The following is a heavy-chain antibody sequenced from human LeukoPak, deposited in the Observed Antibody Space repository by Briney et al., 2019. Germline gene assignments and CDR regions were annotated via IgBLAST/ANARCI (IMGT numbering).Heavy chain of an antibody. D-gene: IGHD1-26*01. J-gene: IGHJ4*02. Sequence: SETLSLTCAVSGGSISISNSNWWSWVRQPPGKGLEWIGEIYHSGSTNYNPSLKSRVTISVDKSKNHLSLTLTSVTAADTAVYYCSRESGAFSPFGYWGQGTLVTVSS. CDR3: SRESGAFSPFGY. V-gene: IGHV4-4*02. CDR1: GGSISISNSNW. CDR2: IYHSGST.